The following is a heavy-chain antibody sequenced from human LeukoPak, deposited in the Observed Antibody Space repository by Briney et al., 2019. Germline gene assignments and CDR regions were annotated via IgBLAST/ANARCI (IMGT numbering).Heavy chain of an antibody. CDR2: IHYTGST. D-gene: IGHD6-6*01. CDR3: ARIAARPVAYYYYYMDV. CDR1: GGSISSYY. Sequence: SETLSLTCTVSGGSISSYYWSWIRQPPGKGLEYIGYIHYTGSTNYNPSLNNRVTISVDTSKNQFSLKLSSVTAADTAVYYCARIAARPVAYYYYYMDVWGKGTTVTVSS. J-gene: IGHJ6*03. V-gene: IGHV4-59*08.